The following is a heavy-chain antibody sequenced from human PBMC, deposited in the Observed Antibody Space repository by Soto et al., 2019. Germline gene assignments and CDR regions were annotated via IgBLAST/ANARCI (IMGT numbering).Heavy chain of an antibody. CDR2: IYYSGST. CDR1: GGSISSGGYY. V-gene: IGHV4-31*03. D-gene: IGHD3-22*01. J-gene: IGHJ6*02. CDR3: ARFWGTYYDSSGYPNYGMDV. Sequence: SETLSLTCTVSGGSISSGGYYWSWIRQHPGKGLEWIGYIYYSGSTYYNPSLKSRVTISVDTSKNQFSLKLNSVTAADTAVYYCARFWGTYYDSSGYPNYGMDVWGQGTTVTVSS.